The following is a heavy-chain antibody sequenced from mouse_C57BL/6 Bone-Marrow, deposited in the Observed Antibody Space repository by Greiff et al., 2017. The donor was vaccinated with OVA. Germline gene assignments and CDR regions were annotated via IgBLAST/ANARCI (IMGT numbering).Heavy chain of an antibody. Sequence: VQLQQPGAELVMPGASVKLSCKASGYTFTSYWMHWVKQRPGQGLEWIGEIDPSDSYTNYNQKFKGKSTMTVDKSSSTAYMQLSSLTSEDSAVDYCARDDPYYAMDYWGQGTSVTVSS. J-gene: IGHJ4*01. CDR1: GYTFTSYW. CDR3: ARDDPYYAMDY. CDR2: IDPSDSYT. V-gene: IGHV1-69*01.